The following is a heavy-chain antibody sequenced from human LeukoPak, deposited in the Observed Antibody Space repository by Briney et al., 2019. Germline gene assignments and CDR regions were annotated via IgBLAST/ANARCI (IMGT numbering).Heavy chain of an antibody. CDR1: GFTFSSYG. CDR2: VHCGGSNK. Sequence: PGGSLRLSCAASGFTFSSYGMHWVRQAPGKGLEWVAFVHCGGSNKYYAYSVKGRFAISRDNSKNQLYLQMNSRRAEDTAVYYCVRVSITGTTLSEYWGQGTLVTLSP. D-gene: IGHD1-20*01. J-gene: IGHJ4*02. CDR3: VRVSITGTTLSEY. V-gene: IGHV3-30*02.